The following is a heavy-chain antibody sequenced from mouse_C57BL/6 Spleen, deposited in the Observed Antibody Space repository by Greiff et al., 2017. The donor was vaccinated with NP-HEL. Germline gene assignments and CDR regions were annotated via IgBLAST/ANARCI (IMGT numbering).Heavy chain of an antibody. J-gene: IGHJ4*01. CDR2: IYPGDGDT. D-gene: IGHD1-1*01. V-gene: IGHV1-80*01. CDR1: GYAFSSYW. CDR3: ARHAYYYGSSYGDSMDY. Sequence: VQLQQSGAELVKPGASVKISCKASGYAFSSYWMNWVKQRPGKGLAWIGQIYPGDGDTNYNGKFKGKATLTADKSSSTAYMQLSSLTSEDSAVYFCARHAYYYGSSYGDSMDYWGQGTSVTVSS.